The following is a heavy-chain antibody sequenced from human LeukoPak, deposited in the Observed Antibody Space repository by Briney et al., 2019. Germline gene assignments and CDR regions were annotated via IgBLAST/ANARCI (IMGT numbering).Heavy chain of an antibody. CDR1: GFNFFNYP. Sequence: GRSLRLSCAASGFNFFNYPLHWVRQAPGKGLEWVTQISHDGTKQYYAAAVKGRFTVSRDNSKNTVDLQMNSLRTEDTATYFCARESEYSSSPTFDSWGQGVLVTVSS. CDR2: ISHDGTKQ. V-gene: IGHV3-30*04. CDR3: ARESEYSSSPTFDS. J-gene: IGHJ4*02. D-gene: IGHD6-6*01.